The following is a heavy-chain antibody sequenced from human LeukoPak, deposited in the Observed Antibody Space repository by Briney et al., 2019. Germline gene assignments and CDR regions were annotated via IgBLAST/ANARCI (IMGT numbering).Heavy chain of an antibody. V-gene: IGHV3-48*01. J-gene: IGHJ3*02. Sequence: GGSLRLSCAASGFTFSSYSMNWVRQAPGKGLEWVSYISSSSSTIYYADSVKGRFTISRDNAKNSLYLQMNSLRAEDTAVYYCATHELKDAFDIWGQGTMVTVSS. D-gene: IGHD3-10*01. CDR3: ATHELKDAFDI. CDR1: GFTFSSYS. CDR2: ISSSSSTI.